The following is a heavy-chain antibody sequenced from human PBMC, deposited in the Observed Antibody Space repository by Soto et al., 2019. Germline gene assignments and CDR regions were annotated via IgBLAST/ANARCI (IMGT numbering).Heavy chain of an antibody. CDR1: GYTFTGYY. Sequence: GASVKVSCKASGYTFTGYYMHWVRQAPGQGLEWMGWINPNSGGTNYAQKFQGWVTMTRDTSISTAYMELSRLRSDDTAVYYCARSGIAVAGIFDYRGQRTPVTVSS. CDR2: INPNSGGT. J-gene: IGHJ4*02. CDR3: ARSGIAVAGIFDY. D-gene: IGHD6-19*01. V-gene: IGHV1-2*04.